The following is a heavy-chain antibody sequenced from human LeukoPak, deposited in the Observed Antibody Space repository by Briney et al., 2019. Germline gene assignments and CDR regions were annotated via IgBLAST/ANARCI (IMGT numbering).Heavy chain of an antibody. J-gene: IGHJ4*02. CDR1: GFTFSGYG. D-gene: IGHD2-21*02. Sequence: HTGGSLRLSCEASGFTFSGYGMTWVRQAPGKGLEWVAALSGSGGRTYYADSVKGRFTISRDNSKNTVYLQMSSLRAEDTAIYYCAKSLGIVVVTANFDYWGQGTLVSVSS. V-gene: IGHV3-23*01. CDR3: AKSLGIVVVTANFDY. CDR2: LSGSGGRT.